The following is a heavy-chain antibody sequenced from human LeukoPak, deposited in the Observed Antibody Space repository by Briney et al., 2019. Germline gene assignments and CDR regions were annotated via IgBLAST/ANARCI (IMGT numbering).Heavy chain of an antibody. D-gene: IGHD2-21*01. V-gene: IGHV1-69*04. CDR1: GGTFSSYA. CDR3: ARGLGIIVAPHAFDI. J-gene: IGHJ3*02. Sequence: VASVKVSCKSSGGTFSSYAINWLRQAPGQGLEWMGRIVPVLESANYAQKFQDRVTITADRSTSTAYMELSSLTSGDTAVYYCARGLGIIVAPHAFDIWGQGTVVTVSS. CDR2: IVPVLESA.